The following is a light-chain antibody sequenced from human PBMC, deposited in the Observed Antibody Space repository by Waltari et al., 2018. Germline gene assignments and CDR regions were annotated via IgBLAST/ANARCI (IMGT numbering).Light chain of an antibody. CDR2: ASS. V-gene: IGKV1-9*01. Sequence: DIQLTQSPSFLSASVGDRVTITCRASQDISNFLAWYQQKPGQAPQRLIYASSTLQSGVPSRFGGSGSGTEFTLTISSLQPEDFATYYCQQLKDSPPTFGGGTKVEIK. J-gene: IGKJ4*01. CDR3: QQLKDSPPT. CDR1: QDISNF.